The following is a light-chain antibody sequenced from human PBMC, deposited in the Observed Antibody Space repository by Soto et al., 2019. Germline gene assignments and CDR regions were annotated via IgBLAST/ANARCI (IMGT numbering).Light chain of an antibody. Sequence: QSALTQPASVSGSPGQSITISCVGTSGDIGDYSYVSWYQQHPGKVPKVIIYDVSNRPSGVSYRCSGTKSGNTASLTVSGRQAEYEADYYCCSYTRSGTLIFGTGTKVTVL. CDR2: DVS. V-gene: IGLV2-14*01. CDR1: SGDIGDYSY. CDR3: CSYTRSGTLI. J-gene: IGLJ1*01.